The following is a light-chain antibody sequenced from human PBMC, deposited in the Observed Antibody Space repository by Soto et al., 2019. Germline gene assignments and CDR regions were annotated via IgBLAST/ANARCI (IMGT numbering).Light chain of an antibody. J-gene: IGLJ1*01. CDR1: SRDVGGYNC. V-gene: IGLV2-14*01. CDR3: SSYTSSSTYV. CDR2: DVS. Sequence: LTQPASGSGSPGQSVTISCTGTSRDVGGYNCVSWYQQHPGKAPKLMIYDVSNRPSGVSNRFSGSKSGNTASLTISGLQAEDEADYYCSSYTSSSTYVFGTGTKVTV.